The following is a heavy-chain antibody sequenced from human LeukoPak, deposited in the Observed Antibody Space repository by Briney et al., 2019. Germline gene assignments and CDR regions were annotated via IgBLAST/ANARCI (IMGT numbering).Heavy chain of an antibody. Sequence: GGSLRLSCAGSGFTFSSYWMTWVRQAPGKGLDWVASVKQDGSEKYYVDSVKGRFAISRDNAKSSLYLQMNSLRDEDTAVYYCARVWQDYSGVDYWGQGTLVTVSS. D-gene: IGHD2-21*01. V-gene: IGHV3-7*01. CDR3: ARVWQDYSGVDY. CDR1: GFTFSSYW. CDR2: VKQDGSEK. J-gene: IGHJ4*02.